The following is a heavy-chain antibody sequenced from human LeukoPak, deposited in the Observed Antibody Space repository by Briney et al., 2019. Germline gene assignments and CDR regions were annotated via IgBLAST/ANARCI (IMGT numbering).Heavy chain of an antibody. CDR3: AREVGYSSGWYRMYYFYY. Sequence: GGSLLISCAASGFTFSSYSINCVRRAPGKGLEWVSSISSSSSYIYYADSVKGRFTISRDNAKNSLYLQMNSLRAEDTAVYYCAREVGYSSGWYRMYYFYYWGQGTLVTVSS. CDR1: GFTFSSYS. D-gene: IGHD6-19*01. V-gene: IGHV3-21*01. J-gene: IGHJ4*02. CDR2: ISSSSSYI.